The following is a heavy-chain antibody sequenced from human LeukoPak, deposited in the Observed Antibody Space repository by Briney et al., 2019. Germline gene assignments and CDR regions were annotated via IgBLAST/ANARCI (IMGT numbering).Heavy chain of an antibody. Sequence: QSGGSLRLSCAASGFAFSDYAMTWVRQAPGKGLEWVSGISWNSGSIGYADSVKGRFTISRDNAKNSLYLQMNSLRAEDTALYYCAKDLGDGGNPDAFDIWGQGTMVTVSS. J-gene: IGHJ3*02. D-gene: IGHD2-15*01. CDR3: AKDLGDGGNPDAFDI. CDR1: GFAFSDYA. V-gene: IGHV3-9*01. CDR2: ISWNSGSI.